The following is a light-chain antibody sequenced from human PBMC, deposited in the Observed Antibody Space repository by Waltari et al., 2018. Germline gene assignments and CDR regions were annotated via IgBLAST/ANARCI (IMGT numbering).Light chain of an antibody. CDR2: DVS. CDR1: SSDVGAYNY. CDR3: SSYRSDNTLI. V-gene: IGLV2-14*03. J-gene: IGLJ2*01. Sequence: QSALTQPASVSGSPGQSLTISCTGTSSDVGAYNYVSWYQQHPGKVPKLMIYDVSRRPSGISSRFSASKSGNAASLTISGLQFEDEADYYCSSYRSDNTLIFGGGTKLTIL.